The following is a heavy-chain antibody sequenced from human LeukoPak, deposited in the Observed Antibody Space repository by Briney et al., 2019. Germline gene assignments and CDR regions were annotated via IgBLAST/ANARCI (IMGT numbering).Heavy chain of an antibody. CDR3: ARPHYYYSSSDPGYFDY. CDR2: IIPIFGTA. Sequence: SVKVSCKASGGTFSSYAIRWVRQAPGQGLEWMGGIIPIFGTANYAQKFQGRVTITTDESTSTAYMELSSLRSEDTAVYYCARPHYYYSSSDPGYFDYWGQGTLVTVSS. CDR1: GGTFSSYA. D-gene: IGHD6-13*01. V-gene: IGHV1-69*05. J-gene: IGHJ4*02.